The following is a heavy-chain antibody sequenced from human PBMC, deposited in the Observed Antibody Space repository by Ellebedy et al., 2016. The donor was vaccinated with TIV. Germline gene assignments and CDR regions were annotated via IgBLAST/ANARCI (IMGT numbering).Heavy chain of an antibody. CDR1: GYTLTELS. D-gene: IGHD3-3*01. Sequence: ASVKVSXXVSGYTLTELSMHWVRQAPGKGLEWMGGFDPEDGETIYAQKFQGRVTMTEDTSTDTAYMELSSLRSDDTAVYYCARDGDDFWSGPLFDYWGQGTLVTVSS. CDR2: FDPEDGET. CDR3: ARDGDDFWSGPLFDY. J-gene: IGHJ4*02. V-gene: IGHV1-24*01.